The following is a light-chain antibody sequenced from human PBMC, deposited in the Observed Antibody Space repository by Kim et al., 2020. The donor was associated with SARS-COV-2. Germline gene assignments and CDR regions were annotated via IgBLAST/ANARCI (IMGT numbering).Light chain of an antibody. CDR3: SSYTSSSTPV. CDR1: SSDVGGYNY. Sequence: GQSITLSCTGTSSDVGGYNYVSWYPQHPGKAPKLMIYDVSNRPSGVSNRFSGSKSGNTASLTISGLQAEDEADYYCSSYTSSSTPVFGGGTQLTVL. J-gene: IGLJ2*01. CDR2: DVS. V-gene: IGLV2-14*03.